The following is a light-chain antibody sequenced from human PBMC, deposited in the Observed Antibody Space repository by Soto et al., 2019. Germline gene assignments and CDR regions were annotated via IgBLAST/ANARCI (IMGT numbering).Light chain of an antibody. J-gene: IGKJ2*01. CDR3: QHYDSSPYT. CDR1: QSVSSN. Sequence: EIVMTQSPVTLSVSPGGRAILSCRASQSVSSNLAWYRQKPGQAPRLLIHGASSRATGIPDRFSGSGSGTDFTLTISRLEPEDFALHYCQHYDSSPYTFGQGTKVDIK. CDR2: GAS. V-gene: IGKV3-20*01.